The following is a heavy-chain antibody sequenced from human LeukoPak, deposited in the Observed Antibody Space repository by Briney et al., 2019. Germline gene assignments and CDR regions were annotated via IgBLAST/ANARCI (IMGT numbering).Heavy chain of an antibody. CDR1: GITVSSNY. D-gene: IGHD3-22*01. Sequence: GGSLRLSCAASGITVSSNYMSWVRQAPGKGLEWVSAISPSGDSTSYPDSVKGRFTISRDNSKDTLYLQMNSLTAEDTAIYYCARRLLLPGLTDFFDYWGQGTLVTVSS. V-gene: IGHV3-23*01. CDR2: ISPSGDST. J-gene: IGHJ4*02. CDR3: ARRLLLPGLTDFFDY.